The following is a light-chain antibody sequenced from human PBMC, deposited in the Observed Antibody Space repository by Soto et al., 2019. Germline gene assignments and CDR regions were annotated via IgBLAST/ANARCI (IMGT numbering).Light chain of an antibody. Sequence: IVLTQSPATLSLSPGERATLSCRASQNISSYLIWYQQKPGQAPRLIIYDVSNRATGIPARFSGSGSGTDCTLTISSLEPEDVAVYYCQQRSNWPRTLGQGTKVDIK. CDR2: DVS. CDR3: QQRSNWPRT. V-gene: IGKV3-11*01. CDR1: QNISSY. J-gene: IGKJ1*01.